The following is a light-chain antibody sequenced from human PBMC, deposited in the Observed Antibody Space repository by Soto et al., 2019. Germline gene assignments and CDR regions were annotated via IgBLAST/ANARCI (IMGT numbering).Light chain of an antibody. CDR3: QHYGNFAWT. V-gene: IGKV3-20*01. CDR2: GAS. Sequence: EIVLTQSPGTLSLSPGERATLSCRASQSVSSSYLAWYQQKPGQAPRLLIYGASSRATGIPDSFSGSGSGTDFTLTISRLEPEDFAVYYCQHYGNFAWTFGQGTKVEIK. J-gene: IGKJ1*01. CDR1: QSVSSSY.